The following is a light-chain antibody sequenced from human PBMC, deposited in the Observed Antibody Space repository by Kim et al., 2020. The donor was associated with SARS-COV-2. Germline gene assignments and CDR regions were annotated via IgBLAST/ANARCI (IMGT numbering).Light chain of an antibody. Sequence: QSALTQPPSASGSPGQSVTISCTGTDTDIGNYNFVSWYQKRPGKAPKLMIYEVNRRPSGVPDRFSGSKSGNTASLTVSGLQAEDEADYYCSSYAGSNTVFGGGTQLTVL. J-gene: IGLJ2*01. CDR1: DTDIGNYNF. CDR2: EVN. CDR3: SSYAGSNTV. V-gene: IGLV2-8*01.